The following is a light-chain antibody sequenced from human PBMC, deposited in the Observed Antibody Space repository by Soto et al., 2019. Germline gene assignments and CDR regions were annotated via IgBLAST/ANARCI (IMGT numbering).Light chain of an antibody. CDR2: GAS. CDR1: QSLSSN. CDR3: KLYDYWPRT. J-gene: IGKJ1*01. Sequence: EIVMTQSPATLPVSPGERATLSCRASQSLSSNLAWYQQKPGQAPRLLIFGASTRAPGVPARFSGSGSGTEFTLTIYCLRSEDFAVYYCKLYDYWPRTFGQGSKVDIK. V-gene: IGKV3-15*01.